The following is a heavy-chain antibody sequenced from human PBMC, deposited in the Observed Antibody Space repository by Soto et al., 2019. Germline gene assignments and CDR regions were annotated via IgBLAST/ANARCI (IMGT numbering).Heavy chain of an antibody. J-gene: IGHJ4*02. CDR3: ARGYSSDY. CDR1: GDSISSYD. V-gene: IGHV4-59*01. CDR2: LYYGRSA. Sequence: SETLSLTCGVSGDSISSYDCMWIRQPPGKGLESIGYLYYGRSANYNPSLKSRVTLSVDTSTNQCSLTLSSMTAADTAVYYCARGYSSDYWGQGTLVTVSS. D-gene: IGHD3-22*01.